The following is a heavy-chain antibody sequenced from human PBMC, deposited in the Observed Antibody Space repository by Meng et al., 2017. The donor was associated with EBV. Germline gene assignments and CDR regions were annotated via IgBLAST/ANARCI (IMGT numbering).Heavy chain of an antibody. J-gene: IGHJ5*02. D-gene: IGHD6-19*01. Sequence: QLQLRESGPGQVKPSETLSLTCTVPGDSISSFYYWGWIRQPPGRGLEWIGSVHYTGSTYYSPSLKSRVTVSVDTSKNQFSLRLTSVTAADTAVYYCARPFPSWQSPRLDPFGAWGQGTLGTVDS. CDR1: GDSISSFYY. CDR3: ARPFPSWQSPRLDPFGA. V-gene: IGHV4-39*01. CDR2: VHYTGST.